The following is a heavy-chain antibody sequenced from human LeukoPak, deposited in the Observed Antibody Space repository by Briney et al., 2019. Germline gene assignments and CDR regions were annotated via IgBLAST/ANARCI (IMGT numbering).Heavy chain of an antibody. V-gene: IGHV3-21*01. Sequence: GGSLRLSCAASGFSFNDYSMNWVRQAPGKGLEWVSSISSDSNHIYYVNSVRGRFTISRDNAKNSLYLQMSNLRAEDTAVYYCARDRKSDYDFWSGYLYYYYGMDVWGQGTTVTVSS. CDR1: GFSFNDYS. D-gene: IGHD3-3*01. CDR2: ISSDSNHI. CDR3: ARDRKSDYDFWSGYLYYYYGMDV. J-gene: IGHJ6*02.